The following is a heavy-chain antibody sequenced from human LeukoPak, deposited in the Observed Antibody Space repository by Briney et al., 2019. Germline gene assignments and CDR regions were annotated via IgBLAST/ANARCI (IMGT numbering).Heavy chain of an antibody. V-gene: IGHV3-7*01. CDR2: RKQDGREK. D-gene: IGHD4-17*01. J-gene: IGHJ4*02. CDR3: ARELGGYGDYGTNFDY. Sequence: KGLEWVANRKQDGREKYGGESVKGRFTISKDNAKNSLYLQMNRLRAEDTAVYYCARELGGYGDYGTNFDYWGQGTLVTVSS.